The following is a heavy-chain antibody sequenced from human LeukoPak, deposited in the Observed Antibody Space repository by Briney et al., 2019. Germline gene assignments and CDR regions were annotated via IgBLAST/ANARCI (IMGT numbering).Heavy chain of an antibody. CDR3: ARMIGIAAAGTLGWFDP. CDR2: ISAYNGNT. V-gene: IGHV1-18*01. D-gene: IGHD6-13*01. J-gene: IGHJ5*02. CDR1: GYTFTSYG. Sequence: ASVKASCKASGYTFTSYGISWVRQAPGQGLEWMGWISAYNGNTNYAQKLQGRVTMTTDTSTSTAYMELRSLRSDDTAVYYCARMIGIAAAGTLGWFDPWGQGTLVTVSS.